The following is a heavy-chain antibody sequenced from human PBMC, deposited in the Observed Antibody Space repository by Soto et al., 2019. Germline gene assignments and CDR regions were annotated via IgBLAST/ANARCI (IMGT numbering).Heavy chain of an antibody. Sequence: AASVKVSCKASGGTFSSYAISWVRQAPGQGLEWMGGIIPILGTANYAQKFQGRVTITADKSTSTAYMELSSLRSEDTAVYYCAREKGQGNWNYVRWFDPWGQGTLVTVSS. CDR3: AREKGQGNWNYVRWFDP. J-gene: IGHJ5*02. V-gene: IGHV1-69*10. CDR2: IIPILGTA. CDR1: GGTFSSYA. D-gene: IGHD1-7*01.